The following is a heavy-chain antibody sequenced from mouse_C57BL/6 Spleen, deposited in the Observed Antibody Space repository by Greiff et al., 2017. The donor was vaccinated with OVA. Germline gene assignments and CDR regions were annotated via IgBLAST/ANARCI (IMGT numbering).Heavy chain of an antibody. CDR1: GYTFTSYW. V-gene: IGHV1-55*01. D-gene: IGHD1-1*01. J-gene: IGHJ2*01. Sequence: VQLQQPGAELVKPGASVKMSCKASGYTFTSYWITWVKQRPGQGLEWIGDIYPGSGSTNYNEKFKSKATLTVDTSSSTAYMQLSSLTSEDSAVYYCAREVVITTVVPFDYWGQGTTLTVSS. CDR3: AREVVITTVVPFDY. CDR2: IYPGSGST.